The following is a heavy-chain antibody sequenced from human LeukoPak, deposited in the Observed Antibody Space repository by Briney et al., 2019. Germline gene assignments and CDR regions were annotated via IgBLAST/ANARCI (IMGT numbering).Heavy chain of an antibody. CDR2: IYWNDDK. D-gene: IGHD1-26*01. V-gene: IGHV2-5*01. Sequence: SGPTLVKPTQTLTLTCTFSGFSLSTSGVGVGWIRQPPGKALEWLALIYWNDDKRYSPSLKSRLTITKDTSKNQVVLTMTNMDPVDTATYYCAHGPVLHKWELLVYWGQGTLVTVSS. CDR3: AHGPVLHKWELLVY. CDR1: GFSLSTSGVG. J-gene: IGHJ4*02.